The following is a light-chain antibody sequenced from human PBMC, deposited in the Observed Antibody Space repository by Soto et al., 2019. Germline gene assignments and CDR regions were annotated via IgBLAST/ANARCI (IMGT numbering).Light chain of an antibody. J-gene: IGKJ4*01. V-gene: IGKV1-27*01. Sequence: DVQMTQSPSSLSASVGDRVTITCRASKGIAPYLAWFQQKPGKVPKLLIYAASTLQSGVPSRFSGSGSGTACTLTISSLQPEDVATYYCQKDNSAPLTFGGGTKVEIK. CDR2: AAS. CDR3: QKDNSAPLT. CDR1: KGIAPY.